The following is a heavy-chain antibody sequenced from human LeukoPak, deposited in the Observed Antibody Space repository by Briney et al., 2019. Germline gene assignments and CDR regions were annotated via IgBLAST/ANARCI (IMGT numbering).Heavy chain of an antibody. D-gene: IGHD4-23*01. J-gene: IGHJ5*02. CDR2: IYHSGST. CDR3: ARVNLFYGGNSDMTNWFDP. Sequence: PSETLSLTCTVSGYSISSGYYWGWIRQPPGKGLEWIGSIYHSGSTSYNPSLKSRVTISVDTSKNQFSLKLSSVTAADTAVYYCARVNLFYGGNSDMTNWFDPWGQGTLVTVSS. CDR1: GYSISSGYY. V-gene: IGHV4-38-2*02.